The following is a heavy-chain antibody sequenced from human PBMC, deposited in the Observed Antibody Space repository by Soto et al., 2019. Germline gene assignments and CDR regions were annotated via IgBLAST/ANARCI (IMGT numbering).Heavy chain of an antibody. CDR3: AKSLSLLIGLNVDC. CDR1: GFAFSSYA. Sequence: GGSLRLSCAAPGFAFSSYAMTWVRQAPGKGLEWVSTVSGTGGTTYYADSVKGRFTISRENFRNTLYLQMNSLRAEDSALYFCAKSLSLLIGLNVDCWGQGSRVTFSS. J-gene: IGHJ4*02. V-gene: IGHV3-23*01. D-gene: IGHD2-8*01. CDR2: VSGTGGTT.